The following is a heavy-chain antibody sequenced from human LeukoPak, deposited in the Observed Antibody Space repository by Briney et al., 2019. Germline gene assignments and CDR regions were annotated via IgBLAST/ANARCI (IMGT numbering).Heavy chain of an antibody. J-gene: IGHJ6*03. V-gene: IGHV3-21*01. D-gene: IGHD2-21*01. Sequence: GGSLRLSCAASGFTFSSYIMNWVRQAPGKGLEWVSSISSGSSYIYYADSVKGRFTISRDNAKNSLYLQMNSLRAEDTAVYYCARCGVPFYYYYMDVWGKGTTVTVSS. CDR3: ARCGVPFYYYYMDV. CDR2: ISSGSSYI. CDR1: GFTFSSYI.